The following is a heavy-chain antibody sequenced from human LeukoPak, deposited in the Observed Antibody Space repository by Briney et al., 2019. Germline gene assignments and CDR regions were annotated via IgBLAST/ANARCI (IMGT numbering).Heavy chain of an antibody. CDR1: GGSFSGYY. J-gene: IGHJ3*01. CDR2: INHSGST. CDR3: ARGLDLESAFDL. Sequence: SETLPLTCAVYGGSFSGYYWSWIRQPPGKGLEWIGEINHSGSTNYNPSLKSRVTISVDTSKNQFSLKLSSVTAADTAVYYCARGLDLESAFDLWGQGTMVTVSS. D-gene: IGHD3-3*01. V-gene: IGHV4-34*01.